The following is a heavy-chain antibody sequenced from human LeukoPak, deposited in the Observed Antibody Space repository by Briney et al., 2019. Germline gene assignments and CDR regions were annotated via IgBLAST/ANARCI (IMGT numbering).Heavy chain of an antibody. CDR1: GFTVSSNY. Sequence: GGSLRLSCAASGFTVSSNYMSWVRQAPGKGLEWVSVIYSGGSTYYADSVKGRFTISRDNSKNTLYLQMNSLRAGDTAVYYCARENVHYDFWSGYPYYYYYGMDVWGQGTTVTVSS. J-gene: IGHJ6*02. V-gene: IGHV3-53*01. D-gene: IGHD3-3*01. CDR2: IYSGGST. CDR3: ARENVHYDFWSGYPYYYYYGMDV.